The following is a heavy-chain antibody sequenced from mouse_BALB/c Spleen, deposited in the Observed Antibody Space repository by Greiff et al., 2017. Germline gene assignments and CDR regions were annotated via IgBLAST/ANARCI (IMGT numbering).Heavy chain of an antibody. V-gene: IGHV5-17*02. CDR2: ISSGSSTI. CDR1: GFTFSSFG. Sequence: EVQVVESGGGLVQPGGSRKLSCAASGFTFSSFGMHWVRQAPEKGLEWVAYISSGSSTIYYADTVKGRFTISRDNPKNPLFLQMTNLRCEATAMYYCARGDCGHEDWYIDVWGAGNTVTVAS. J-gene: IGHJ1*01. CDR3: ARGDCGHEDWYIDV. D-gene: IGHD3-3*01.